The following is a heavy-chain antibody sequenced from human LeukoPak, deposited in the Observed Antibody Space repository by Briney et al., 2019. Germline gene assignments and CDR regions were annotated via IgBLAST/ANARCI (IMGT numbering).Heavy chain of an antibody. J-gene: IGHJ5*02. CDR1: GGSISSGGYY. CDR3: ARPRRNWFDP. CDR2: INHSGST. V-gene: IGHV4-39*07. Sequence: SETLSLTCSVSGGSISSGGYYWSWIRQPPGKGLEWIGEINHSGSTNYNPSLKSRVTISVDTSKNQFSLKLSSVTAADTAVYYCARPRRNWFDPWGQGTLVTVSS.